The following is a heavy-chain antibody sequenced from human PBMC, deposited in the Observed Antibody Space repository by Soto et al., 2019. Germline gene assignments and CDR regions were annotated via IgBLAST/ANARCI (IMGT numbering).Heavy chain of an antibody. CDR1: GGSFRREA. CDR2: ILPFFNTA. J-gene: IGHJ3*01. Sequence: QVQLVQSGAEVKKPGSSVKVSCKASGGSFRREAINWVRQAPGQGPEWMGGILPFFNTADYAQEFQGRVTLTADVSTTTVYMELGSLRFEDTAVYYCARGHKFGGNSDAFDVWGQGTMVIVSS. V-gene: IGHV1-69*12. CDR3: ARGHKFGGNSDAFDV. D-gene: IGHD2-15*01.